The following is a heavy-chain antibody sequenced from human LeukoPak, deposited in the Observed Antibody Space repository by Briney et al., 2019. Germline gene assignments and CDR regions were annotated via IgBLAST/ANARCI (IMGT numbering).Heavy chain of an antibody. J-gene: IGHJ4*02. CDR1: GGTFSSYA. V-gene: IGHV1-69*01. CDR2: IIPIFGTA. CDR3: ASTHSSIAAAGTFNY. D-gene: IGHD6-13*01. Sequence: GAPVKVSCKASGGTFSSYAISWVRQAPGQGLEWMGGIIPIFGTANYAQKFQGRVTITADESTSTAYMELSSLRSEDTAVYYCASTHSSIAAAGTFNYWGQGTLVTVSS.